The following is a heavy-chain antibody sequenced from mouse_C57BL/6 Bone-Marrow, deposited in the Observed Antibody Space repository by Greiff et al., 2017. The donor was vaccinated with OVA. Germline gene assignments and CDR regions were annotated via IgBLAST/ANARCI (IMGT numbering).Heavy chain of an antibody. CDR3: ASEGAY. Sequence: EVKLVESGGGLVQPGGSLKLSCAASGFTFSDYYMYWVRQTPEKRLEWVAYISNGGGSTYYPDTVKGRFTISSDNAKNTLYLQMSRLKSEDTAMYYCASEGAYWGQGTLVTVSA. V-gene: IGHV5-12*01. CDR2: ISNGGGST. J-gene: IGHJ3*01. CDR1: GFTFSDYY.